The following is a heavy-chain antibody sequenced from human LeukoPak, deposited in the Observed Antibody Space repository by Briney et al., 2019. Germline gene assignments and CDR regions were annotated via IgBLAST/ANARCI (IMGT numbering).Heavy chain of an antibody. CDR3: ARDTDTVTHEFDY. D-gene: IGHD4-11*01. V-gene: IGHV3-11*01. Sequence: PGGSLRLSCAASGFTFSGYYMSWIRQAPGKGLEWVSYISSSGSTIYYADSVKGRFTISRDNAKNSLYLQMNSLRAEDTAVYYCARDTDTVTHEFDYWGQGTLVTVSS. J-gene: IGHJ4*02. CDR2: ISSSGSTI. CDR1: GFTFSGYY.